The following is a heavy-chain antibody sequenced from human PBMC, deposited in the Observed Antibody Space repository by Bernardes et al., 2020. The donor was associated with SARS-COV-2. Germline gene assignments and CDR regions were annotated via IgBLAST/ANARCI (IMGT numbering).Heavy chain of an antibody. Sequence: SETLSLTCSVSGDSISGGGYYWNWFRQHPGKGLEWIGYIYFGGSVYYNPSLESRGTISVYTTKNQFSLTLTSVTAADTAVYYCARGANWFSDVWGRGTLVTVSS. CDR1: GDSISGGGYY. D-gene: IGHD2-8*01. J-gene: IGHJ2*01. CDR2: IYFGGSV. CDR3: ARGANWFSDV. V-gene: IGHV4-31*03.